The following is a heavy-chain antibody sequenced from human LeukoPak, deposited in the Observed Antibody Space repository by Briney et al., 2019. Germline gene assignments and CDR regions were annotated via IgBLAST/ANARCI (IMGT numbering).Heavy chain of an antibody. Sequence: ASVKVSCKVSGHTLTELSMHWVRQAPGKGLEWMGGFDPEDGETIYAQKFQGRVTMTEDTSTDTAYMELSSLRSEDTAVYYCATGAYYYDSSGYCPPFDYWGQGTLVTVSS. J-gene: IGHJ4*02. V-gene: IGHV1-24*01. CDR3: ATGAYYYDSSGYCPPFDY. CDR2: FDPEDGET. D-gene: IGHD3-22*01. CDR1: GHTLTELS.